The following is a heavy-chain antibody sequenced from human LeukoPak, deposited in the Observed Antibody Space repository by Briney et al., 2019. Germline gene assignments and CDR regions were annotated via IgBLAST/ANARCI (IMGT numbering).Heavy chain of an antibody. CDR3: ATETQYDLLPF. J-gene: IGHJ4*02. Sequence: ASVTLSCTVSGYSITVLSTHWVRNPPGKGHEWVGGFDPGSGGIIYDQKFQDRVTMTEDTSTDTAYMELSSLRSEDTALYYCATETQYDLLPFGGQGTLVTVSS. D-gene: IGHD3-9*01. CDR1: GYSITVLS. CDR2: FDPGSGGI. V-gene: IGHV1-24*01.